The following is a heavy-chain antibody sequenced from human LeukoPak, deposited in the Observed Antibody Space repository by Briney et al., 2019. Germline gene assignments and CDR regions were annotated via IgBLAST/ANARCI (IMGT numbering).Heavy chain of an antibody. CDR1: GFTFSSYA. CDR2: ISSSSSYI. V-gene: IGHV3-21*01. Sequence: GGSLRLSCAASGFTFSSYAMSWVRQAPGKGLEWVSSISSSSSYIYYADSVKGRFTISRDNAKKSLYLQMNSLRAEDTAVYYXARGRGYYDSSGYPLDFDYWGQGTLVTVSS. CDR3: ARGRGYYDSSGYPLDFDY. D-gene: IGHD3-22*01. J-gene: IGHJ4*02.